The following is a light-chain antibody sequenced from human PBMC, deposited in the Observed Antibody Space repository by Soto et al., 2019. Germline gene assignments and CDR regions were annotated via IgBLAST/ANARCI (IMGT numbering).Light chain of an antibody. CDR1: QSVSNN. CDR2: AAS. J-gene: IGKJ4*01. CDR3: QQYNNWLPLT. Sequence: ESVLTQSPGTLCLPPGERATLSFRASQSVSNNYLAWYQQKPGQPPRLLIYAASTRATDVPARFSGSGSGTEFNLTISSLQSDDFAVYSCQQYNNWLPLTFGGGTKVDIK. V-gene: IGKV3-15*01.